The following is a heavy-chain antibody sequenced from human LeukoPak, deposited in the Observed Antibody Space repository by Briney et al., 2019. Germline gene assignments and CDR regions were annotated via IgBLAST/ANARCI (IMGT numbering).Heavy chain of an antibody. V-gene: IGHV1-69*06. J-gene: IGHJ4*02. CDR2: IIPISGTA. Sequence: GASVKVSCKASGCTFSSYAISWVRQAPGQGLEWMGGIIPISGTANYAQKFQGRVTITADKSTSTAYMELSSLRSEDTAVYCCARGLNSRLLWFGQKRGGFDYWGQGTLVTVSS. D-gene: IGHD3-10*01. CDR1: GCTFSSYA. CDR3: ARGLNSRLLWFGQKRGGFDY.